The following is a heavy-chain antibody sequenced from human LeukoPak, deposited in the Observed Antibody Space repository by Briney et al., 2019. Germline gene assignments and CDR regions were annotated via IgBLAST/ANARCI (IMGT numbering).Heavy chain of an antibody. CDR3: ARELGPELRFLEGPANWFDP. J-gene: IGHJ5*02. D-gene: IGHD3-3*01. CDR1: GGSFSGYY. CDR2: IYHSGST. V-gene: IGHV4-34*01. Sequence: PSETLSLTCAVYGGSFSGYYWSWIRQPPGKGLEWIGEIYHSGSTNYNPSLKSRVTISVDKSKNQFSLKLSSVTAADTAVYYCARELGPELRFLEGPANWFDPWGQGTLVTVSS.